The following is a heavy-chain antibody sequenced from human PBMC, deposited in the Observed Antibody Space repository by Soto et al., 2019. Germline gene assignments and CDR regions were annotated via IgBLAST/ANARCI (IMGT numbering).Heavy chain of an antibody. CDR3: ARDLTGYSYDADYY. V-gene: IGHV3-66*01. Sequence: EVQLVESGGGLVQPGGSLRLSCAASGFTVSSNYMSWVRQAPGKGLEWVSVIYSGGSTYYADSVKGRFTISRDNSKNTLYLQMNSLRAEDTAVYYCARDLTGYSYDADYYWGQGTLVTVSS. J-gene: IGHJ4*02. CDR2: IYSGGST. D-gene: IGHD5-18*01. CDR1: GFTVSSNY.